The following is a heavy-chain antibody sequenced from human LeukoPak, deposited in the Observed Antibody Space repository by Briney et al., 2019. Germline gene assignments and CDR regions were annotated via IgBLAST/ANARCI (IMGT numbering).Heavy chain of an antibody. CDR3: ARGGHGYAFDI. CDR1: GGSISSGDYY. CDR2: IDYTGST. Sequence: SQTLSLTCAVSGGSISSGDYYWSWIRQPPGKCLEWIGYIDYTGSTYYNTSLKSRVTISVDTSKNQFSLKLSSVTATDTAVYYCARGGHGYAFDIWGQGTMVTVSS. J-gene: IGHJ3*02. V-gene: IGHV4-30-4*08.